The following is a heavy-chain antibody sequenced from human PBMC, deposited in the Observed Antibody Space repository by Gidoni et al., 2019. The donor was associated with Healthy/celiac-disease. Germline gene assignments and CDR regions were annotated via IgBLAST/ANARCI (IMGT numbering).Heavy chain of an antibody. V-gene: IGHV5-51*01. CDR3: ARRDSSSWYGVGYFQH. Sequence: EVQPVQSGAEGKKPGEPLKISGRGSGFRFPYYWIGWVRQLPGKGLEWMGIIYPGDSYTRYSASFQGQVTISADRSISTAYLQWGSLKASDTDMYYCARRDSSSWYGVGYFQHWCQGTLVTVSS. CDR2: IYPGDSYT. D-gene: IGHD6-13*01. J-gene: IGHJ1*01. CDR1: GFRFPYYW.